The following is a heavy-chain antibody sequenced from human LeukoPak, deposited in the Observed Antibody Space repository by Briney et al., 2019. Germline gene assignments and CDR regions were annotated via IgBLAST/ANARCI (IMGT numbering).Heavy chain of an antibody. J-gene: IGHJ4*02. D-gene: IGHD5-24*01. CDR2: FDPEDGER. CDR1: RYTPTELS. CDR3: ATVKRFDGYNDY. Sequence: ASVKVSCKVSRYTPTELSMNWERQSPGKGHEWQAGFDPEDGERIYAQKFQGRVTMTEDASTDAAYMELSSLKSDDTAVYYCATVKRFDGYNDYWGQGTLVTVSS. V-gene: IGHV1-24*01.